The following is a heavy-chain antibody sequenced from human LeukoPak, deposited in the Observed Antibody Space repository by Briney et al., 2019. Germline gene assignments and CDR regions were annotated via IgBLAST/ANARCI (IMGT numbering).Heavy chain of an antibody. V-gene: IGHV3-30*04. CDR3: ARESPPHDAFDI. Sequence: GGSLRLSCAASGFTFSSYAMHWVRQAPGKGLEWVAVISYDGSNKYYADSVKGRFTISRDNSKNTLYLQMNSLRAEDTAVYYCARESPPHDAFDIWGQGTMVTVSS. CDR1: GFTFSSYA. J-gene: IGHJ3*02. CDR2: ISYDGSNK.